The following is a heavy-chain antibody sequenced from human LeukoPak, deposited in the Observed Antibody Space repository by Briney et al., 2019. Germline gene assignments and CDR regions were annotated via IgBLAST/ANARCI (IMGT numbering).Heavy chain of an antibody. Sequence: SVKVSCKASGFTFTSSAVQWVRQARGQRLEWVGWIDVGSGNTNYAQKFQERVTITRDMSTSTAYMELSSLRSEDTAVYSCAANSPSRYSSGWYVGDYWGQGTLVTVSS. CDR1: GFTFTSSA. CDR2: IDVGSGNT. J-gene: IGHJ4*02. CDR3: AANSPSRYSSGWYVGDY. D-gene: IGHD6-19*01. V-gene: IGHV1-58*01.